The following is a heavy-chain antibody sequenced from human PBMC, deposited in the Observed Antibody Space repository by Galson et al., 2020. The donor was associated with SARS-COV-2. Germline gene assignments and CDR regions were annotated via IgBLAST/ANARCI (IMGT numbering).Heavy chain of an antibody. CDR3: ARVNIAAAGTPFDY. CDR1: GGSISSGGYS. CDR2: ICYSGST. V-gene: IGHV4-30-4*07. J-gene: IGHJ4*02. Sequence: SETLSLTCAVSGGSISSGGYSWSWIRQPPGKGLEWIGYICYSGSTYYNPSLKSRVTISVDTSKNQFSLKLSSVTAADTAVYYCARVNIAAAGTPFDYWGQGTLVTVSS. D-gene: IGHD6-13*01.